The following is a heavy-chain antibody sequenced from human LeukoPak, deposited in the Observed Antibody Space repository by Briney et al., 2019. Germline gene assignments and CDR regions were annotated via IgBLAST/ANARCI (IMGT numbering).Heavy chain of an antibody. CDR3: ARVKTIFGVVIIPEYYMDV. J-gene: IGHJ6*03. CDR1: GYTFTGYY. D-gene: IGHD3-3*01. CDR2: INPNSGGT. V-gene: IGHV1-2*02. Sequence: GTSVKVSCKASGYTFTGYYMNWVRQAPGQGLEWIGWINPNSGGTNYAQKFQGRVTMTRDTSISTAYMELSRLRSDDTAVYYCARVKTIFGVVIIPEYYMDVWGKGTTVTVSS.